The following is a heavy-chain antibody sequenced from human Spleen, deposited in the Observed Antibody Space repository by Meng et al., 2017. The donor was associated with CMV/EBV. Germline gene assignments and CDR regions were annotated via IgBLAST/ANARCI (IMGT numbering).Heavy chain of an antibody. CDR1: GFTFSSYA. J-gene: IGHJ4*02. CDR2: ISYDGSNK. D-gene: IGHD2/OR15-2a*01. V-gene: IGHV3-30-3*01. CDR3: ARDTFGAVDY. Sequence: GESLKISCAASGFTFSSYAMHWVRQAPGKGLEWVAVISYDGSNKYYADSVKGRFTISRDNSKNTLYLQMNSLRAEDTAVYYCARDTFGAVDYWGQGTLVTVSS.